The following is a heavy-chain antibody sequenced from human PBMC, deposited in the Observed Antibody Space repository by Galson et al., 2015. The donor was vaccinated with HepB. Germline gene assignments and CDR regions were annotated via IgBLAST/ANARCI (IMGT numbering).Heavy chain of an antibody. Sequence: SLRLSCAASGCTSSSHSMNWVRQAPGKGLEWVSYISSSSSTIYYADSVKGRFTISRDNAKNSLYLQMNSLRAEDTAVYYCATREVVVVTNYWYFDLWGRGTLVTVSS. CDR3: ATREVVVVTNYWYFDL. D-gene: IGHD3-22*01. J-gene: IGHJ2*01. CDR2: ISSSSSTI. V-gene: IGHV3-48*01. CDR1: GCTSSSHS.